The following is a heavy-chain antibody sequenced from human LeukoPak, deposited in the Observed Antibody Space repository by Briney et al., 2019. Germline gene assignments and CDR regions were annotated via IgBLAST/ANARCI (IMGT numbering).Heavy chain of an antibody. J-gene: IGHJ4*02. V-gene: IGHV1-2*02. CDR1: GYTFTGYY. CDR2: INPNSGGT. CDR3: ARDKSWDC. Sequence: ASVKVSCKAAGYTFTGYYMQWVPQAPGQGLEWMGWINPNSGGTNYAQNFQGRVTMTRDTSISTAYMELSRLRSDDTAVYYCARDKSWDCWGQGTLVTVSS.